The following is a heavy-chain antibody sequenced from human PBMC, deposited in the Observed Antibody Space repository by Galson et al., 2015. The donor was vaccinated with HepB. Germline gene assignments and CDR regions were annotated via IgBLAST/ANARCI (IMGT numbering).Heavy chain of an antibody. Sequence: SLRLSCAVSGFTFSDHYMDWVRQAPGKGLEWVGRTRNKANNYTTEYAASVKGRFTISRDDSKNSLDLQMNSLKTEDTAVYYCARGYCSSTSCSPTLDYWGQGTLVTVSS. CDR2: TRNKANNYTT. CDR3: ARGYCSSTSCSPTLDY. J-gene: IGHJ4*02. D-gene: IGHD2-2*01. CDR1: GFTFSDHY. V-gene: IGHV3-72*01.